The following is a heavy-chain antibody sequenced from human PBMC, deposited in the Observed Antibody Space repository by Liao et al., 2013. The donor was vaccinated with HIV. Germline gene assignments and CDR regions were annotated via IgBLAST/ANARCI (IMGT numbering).Heavy chain of an antibody. V-gene: IGHV4-30-4*08. CDR3: ARVSFYDYVWGSYRFYYFDY. J-gene: IGHJ4*02. CDR2: IYYSGST. D-gene: IGHD3-16*02. CDR1: GGSISSGDYY. Sequence: QVQLQESGPGLVKPSQTLSLTCTVSGGSISSGDYYWTWIRQPPGKGLEWIGYIYYSGSTYYNPSLKSRVTISVDTSKNQFSLKLSSVTAADTAVYYCARVSFYDYVWGSYRFYYFDYWGQGTLVTVSS.